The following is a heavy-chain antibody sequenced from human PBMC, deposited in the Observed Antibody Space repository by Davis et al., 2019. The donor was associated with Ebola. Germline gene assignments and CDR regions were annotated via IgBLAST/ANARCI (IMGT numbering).Heavy chain of an antibody. J-gene: IGHJ4*02. CDR2: IWYDGSNK. CDR1: GFTFSSYG. D-gene: IGHD6-13*01. Sequence: PGGSLRLSCAASGFTFSSYGMHWVRQAPGKGLEWVAVIWYDGSNKYYADSVKGRFTISRDNSKNTLYLQMGSLRAEDMAVYYCARGLAAAYFDYWGQGTLVTVSS. V-gene: IGHV3-33*01. CDR3: ARGLAAAYFDY.